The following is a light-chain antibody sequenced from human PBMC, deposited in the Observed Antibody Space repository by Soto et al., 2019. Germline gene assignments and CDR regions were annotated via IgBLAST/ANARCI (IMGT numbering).Light chain of an antibody. Sequence: ALTQPPSASGSPGQSVAISCTGTSSDVGGYNYVSWYQQHPGKAPKLMIYEVNKRPSGVPDRFSGSKSGNTASLTVSGFQAEDEADYYCSSYAGSSNVFGTGTKVTVL. J-gene: IGLJ1*01. V-gene: IGLV2-8*01. CDR1: SSDVGGYNY. CDR2: EVN. CDR3: SSYAGSSNV.